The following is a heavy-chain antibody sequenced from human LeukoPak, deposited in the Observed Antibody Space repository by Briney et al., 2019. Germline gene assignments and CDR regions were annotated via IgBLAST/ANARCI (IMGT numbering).Heavy chain of an antibody. CDR2: ISGSGDNT. Sequence: GGSLRLSCAASGFTFSTYAMSWVRQAPGKGLEWVSGISGSGDNTFYADSVKGRFTISRDNSKNTLYLQVNSLRAEDTAVYYCARASLWGRGTLVTVSS. V-gene: IGHV3-23*01. J-gene: IGHJ2*01. CDR1: GFTFSTYA. CDR3: ARASL.